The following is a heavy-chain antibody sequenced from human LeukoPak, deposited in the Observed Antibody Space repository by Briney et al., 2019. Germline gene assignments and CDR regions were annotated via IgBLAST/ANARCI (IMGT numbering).Heavy chain of an antibody. CDR1: GGSISSSSYY. Sequence: TSETLSLTCTVSGGSISSSSYYWGWIRQPPGKGLEWIGSIYYSGSTYYNPSLKSRVTISVDTSKNQFSLKLISVTAADTAVYYCARQDIVMVVAATRVALGNWFDPWGQGTLVTVSS. J-gene: IGHJ5*02. CDR3: ARQDIVMVVAATRVALGNWFDP. CDR2: IYYSGST. D-gene: IGHD2-15*01. V-gene: IGHV4-39*01.